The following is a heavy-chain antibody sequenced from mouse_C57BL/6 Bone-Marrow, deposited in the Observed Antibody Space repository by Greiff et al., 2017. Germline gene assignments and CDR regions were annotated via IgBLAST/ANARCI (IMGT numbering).Heavy chain of an antibody. CDR3: ARLYSYGSSSYYYAMDY. J-gene: IGHJ4*01. CDR1: GFTFSDYY. Sequence: DVMLVESEGGLVQPGSSMKLSCTASGFTFSDYYMAWVRQVPEKGLEWVANINSDGSSTYYLDSLKSRFIISRDNAKNILYLQRSSWKAEDTATYYVARLYSYGSSSYYYAMDYWGQGTSVTVSS. D-gene: IGHD1-1*01. CDR2: INSDGSST. V-gene: IGHV5-16*01.